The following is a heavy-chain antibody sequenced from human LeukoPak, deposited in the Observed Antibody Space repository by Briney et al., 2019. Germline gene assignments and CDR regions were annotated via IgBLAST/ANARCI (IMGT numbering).Heavy chain of an antibody. J-gene: IGHJ4*02. V-gene: IGHV3-15*01. Sequence: GGSLRLSCAASGFTFSNAWMSWVRQAPGKGLEWVSRIKSKTDGGTTDYAAPVKGRFTISRDDSKNTLYLQMNSLKTEDTAVYYCTTDRDEKYYFGYWGQGTLVTVSS. CDR2: IKSKTDGGTT. CDR1: GFTFSNAW. CDR3: TTDRDEKYYFGY.